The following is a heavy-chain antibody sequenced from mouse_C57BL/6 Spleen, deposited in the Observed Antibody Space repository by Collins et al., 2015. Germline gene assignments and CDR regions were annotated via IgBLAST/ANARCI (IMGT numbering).Heavy chain of an antibody. CDR1: GFTFTDYY. CDR3: ARGGGRLGYYAMDY. V-gene: IGHV7-3*02. D-gene: IGHD3-3*01. Sequence: EVKLVESGGGLVQPGGSLRLSCATSGFTFTDYYMSWVRQPPGKALEWLGFIRNKANGYTTEYSASVKGRFTISRDNSQSILYLQMNTLRAEDSATYYCARGGGRLGYYAMDYWGQGTSVTVSS. J-gene: IGHJ4*01. CDR2: IRNKANGYTT.